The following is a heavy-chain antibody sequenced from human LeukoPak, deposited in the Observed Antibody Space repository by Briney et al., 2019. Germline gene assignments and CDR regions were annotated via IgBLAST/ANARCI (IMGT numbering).Heavy chain of an antibody. J-gene: IGHJ4*01. CDR2: ISWNSNNI. CDR1: GFTFDDFA. CDR3: ARARPGVVFNYFDY. D-gene: IGHD3-16*01. Sequence: GRSLSLSCAASGFTFDDFAMHWVRQAPGKGLEWVSGISWNSNNIGYADSVEGRFTISRDNTENSLYLDMTSLRAEDTATYFCARARPGVVFNYFDYWGQGVLVPVSS. V-gene: IGHV3-9*01.